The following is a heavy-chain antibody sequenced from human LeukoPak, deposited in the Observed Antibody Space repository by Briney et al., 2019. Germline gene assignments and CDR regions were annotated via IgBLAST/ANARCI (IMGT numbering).Heavy chain of an antibody. Sequence: GGSLRLSCAASGFTVSDYSMSWVRQAPGKGLEWVSAISGSGSYTDYADSVKGRFTISRDNAKNTLNLQMNSLRAEDTAVYYCARDLGQYYDTSDNWFDPWGQGTLVTVSS. CDR1: GFTVSDYS. J-gene: IGHJ5*02. CDR3: ARDLGQYYDTSDNWFDP. CDR2: ISGSGSYT. D-gene: IGHD3-22*01. V-gene: IGHV3-23*01.